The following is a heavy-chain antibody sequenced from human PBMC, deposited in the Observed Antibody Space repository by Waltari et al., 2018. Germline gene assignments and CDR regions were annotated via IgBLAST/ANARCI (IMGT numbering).Heavy chain of an antibody. CDR3: AREDWNYAFAFDI. V-gene: IGHV1-2*02. CDR2: INPKTGGT. J-gene: IGHJ3*02. Sequence: QVQLEQSGAEVKQPGASVKVSCKTSGYIFTGYYIHWVRQAPGQGLEWMGWINPKTGGTNYSEKFQGRVTLTRDTSIRTTYMEFSSLRLDDSAIYYCAREDWNYAFAFDIWPQGTMVTVSS. CDR1: GYIFTGYY. D-gene: IGHD1-7*01.